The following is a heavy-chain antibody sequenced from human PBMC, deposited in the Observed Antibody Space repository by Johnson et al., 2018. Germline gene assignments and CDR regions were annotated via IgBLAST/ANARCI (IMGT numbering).Heavy chain of an antibody. CDR1: GFTFSSYS. J-gene: IGHJ3*02. CDR3: ARAPFLSRRDGYNYDGVAFDI. CDR2: ISSSSSYI. Sequence: VQLVQSGGGLVKPGGSLRLSCAASGFTFSSYSMAWVRQAPGKGLEWVSSISSSSSYIYYADSVKGRFTISRENAKNSLYLQMDSLRAEDTAVYYCARAPFLSRRDGYNYDGVAFDIWGQGTMVTVSS. D-gene: IGHD5-24*01. V-gene: IGHV3-21*01.